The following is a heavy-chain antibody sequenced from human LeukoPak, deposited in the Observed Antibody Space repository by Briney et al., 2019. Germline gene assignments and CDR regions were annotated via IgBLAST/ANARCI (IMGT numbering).Heavy chain of an antibody. D-gene: IGHD3-22*01. CDR2: INPNSGGT. CDR1: GYTFTGYY. J-gene: IGHJ4*02. V-gene: IGHV1-2*06. CDR3: ARGRNSVYYFNVVAPSYFDY. Sequence: ASVKVSCKASGYTFTGYYMHWVRQAPGQGLEWRGRINPNSGGTNYAQKFQGRVTMTRDTSINTAYMDLSRLRSDDTAVYYCARGRNSVYYFNVVAPSYFDYWGQGTLVTVSS.